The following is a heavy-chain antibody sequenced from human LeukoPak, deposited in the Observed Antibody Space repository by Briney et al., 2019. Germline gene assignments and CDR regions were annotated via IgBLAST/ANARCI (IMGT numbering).Heavy chain of an antibody. Sequence: SVKVSCEASGGTFSSYANSWVRHAPGQGLELMGRIIPIFGTANYAQKFQGRVTITTDESTSTAYMELSSLRSEDTAVHYCARDFDGFDYWGQGTLVTVSS. CDR1: GGTFSSYA. CDR3: ARDFDGFDY. CDR2: IIPIFGTA. V-gene: IGHV1-69*05. J-gene: IGHJ4*02.